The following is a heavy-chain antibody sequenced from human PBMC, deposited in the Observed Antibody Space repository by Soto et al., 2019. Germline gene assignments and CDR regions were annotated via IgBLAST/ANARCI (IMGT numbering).Heavy chain of an antibody. V-gene: IGHV1-18*01. CDR3: ARYTATSNSFWFDP. J-gene: IGHJ5*02. Sequence: QVQLVQSGAEVKKPGASVKVSCKTSGYTFTNFGISWVRQAPGQGLEWMGWISAYNGNTNYAQKLQGRVTMTTDTSTSTAYMELRSLRSDDTAVYYCARYTATSNSFWFDPWGQGTLVTVSS. D-gene: IGHD6-25*01. CDR1: GYTFTNFG. CDR2: ISAYNGNT.